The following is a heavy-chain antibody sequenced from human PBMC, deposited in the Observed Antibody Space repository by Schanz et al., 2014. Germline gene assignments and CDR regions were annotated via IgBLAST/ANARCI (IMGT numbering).Heavy chain of an antibody. CDR3: ARTLVNGSRKWFVP. CDR1: GASVSSFY. J-gene: IGHJ5*02. Sequence: QVQLQESGPGLVKPSETLSLTCAVSGASVSSFYWSWIRQPAGKGLEWIGHVYATGRTKYNPSLKSRVTMAGDTSQKQISLKLTSGTAADTAVYYCARTLVNGSRKWFVPWGPGTQVTVSS. V-gene: IGHV4-4*07. D-gene: IGHD3-10*01. CDR2: VYATGRT.